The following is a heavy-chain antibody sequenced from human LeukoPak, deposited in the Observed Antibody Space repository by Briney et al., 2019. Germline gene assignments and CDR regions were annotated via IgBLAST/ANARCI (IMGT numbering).Heavy chain of an antibody. CDR1: GFPFSSYA. Sequence: GSLRLSFAASGFPFSSYAMSWVRPAPGKGLEWVSAISGSGGSTYYADSVKGRFTISRDNSKNTLYLQMNSLRAEDTAVYYCAKDQIYSYGPYYFDYWGQGTLVTVSS. D-gene: IGHD5-18*01. V-gene: IGHV3-23*01. CDR2: ISGSGGST. CDR3: AKDQIYSYGPYYFDY. J-gene: IGHJ4*02.